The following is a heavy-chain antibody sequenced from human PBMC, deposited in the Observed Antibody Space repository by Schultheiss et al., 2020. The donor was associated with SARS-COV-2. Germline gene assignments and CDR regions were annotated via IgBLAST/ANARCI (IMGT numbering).Heavy chain of an antibody. CDR2: VNPDGNNT. CDR1: GFTFSSYW. CDR3: ARGLWR. Sequence: GGSLRLSCAASGFTFSSYWMHWVRQVRGKGLVWVSRVNPDGNNTNYADSVKGRFTISRDNGKNTVFLQMNTLRFEDTAVYYCARGLWRWGQGTLVTVSS. V-gene: IGHV3-74*01. D-gene: IGHD2-21*01. J-gene: IGHJ4*02.